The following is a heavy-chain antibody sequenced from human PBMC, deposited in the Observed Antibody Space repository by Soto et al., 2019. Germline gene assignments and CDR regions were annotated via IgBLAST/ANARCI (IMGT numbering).Heavy chain of an antibody. CDR3: ARGGDFWSGAPPYCYYGMDV. CDR2: ISYDGSNK. CDR1: GFTFSSYA. J-gene: IGHJ6*02. Sequence: QVQLVESGGGVVQPGRSLRLSCAASGFTFSSYAMHWVRQAPGKGLEWVAVISYDGSNKYYADSVKGRFTISRDNSKNTLYLQMNSLGAEATAVYDCARGGDFWSGAPPYCYYGMDVWGQGTTVTVSS. V-gene: IGHV3-30-3*01. D-gene: IGHD3-3*01.